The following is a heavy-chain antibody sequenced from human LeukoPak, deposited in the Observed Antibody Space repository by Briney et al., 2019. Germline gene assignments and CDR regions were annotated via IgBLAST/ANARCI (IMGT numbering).Heavy chain of an antibody. Sequence: GESLKISCKGSGYSFTSYWIGWVRQMPGKGLGWMGIIYPGDSDTRYSPSFQGQVTISADKSISTAYLQRSSLKASDTAMYYCAVITMVRGVSFPYGMDVWGQGTTVTVSS. CDR1: GYSFTSYW. J-gene: IGHJ6*02. V-gene: IGHV5-51*01. CDR3: AVITMVRGVSFPYGMDV. CDR2: IYPGDSDT. D-gene: IGHD3-10*01.